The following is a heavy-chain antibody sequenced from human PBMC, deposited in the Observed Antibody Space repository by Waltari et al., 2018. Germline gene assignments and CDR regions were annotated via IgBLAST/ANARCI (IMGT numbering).Heavy chain of an antibody. V-gene: IGHV1-2*02. D-gene: IGHD1-26*01. CDR2: INPKSGGT. CDR1: GYSFTDNY. Sequence: QVQLVQSGAEVKKSGASVKVSCKASGYSFTDNYIHWVRQAPGQGLEWMGWINPKSGGTKYAQKFQGSVTMTRDTSISTAYMEVSRLRSDDTAVYYCARDRGVGATSDAFDVWGQGTMVAVSS. J-gene: IGHJ3*01. CDR3: ARDRGVGATSDAFDV.